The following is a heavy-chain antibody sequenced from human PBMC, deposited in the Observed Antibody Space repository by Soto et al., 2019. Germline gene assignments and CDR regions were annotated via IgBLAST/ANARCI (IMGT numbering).Heavy chain of an antibody. V-gene: IGHV5-51*01. Sequence: PGESLTTSFKSPGYSFPRYWIVWVLQMPGEGLECIGLIYPGDSDTRYSPSFQGQVTISADKSISPAYLQWSSLKASDTAMYYCARHCSSTSCYSPPGDYYYYYGMDVWGQGTTVTVSS. CDR1: GYSFPRYW. D-gene: IGHD2-2*01. CDR3: ARHCSSTSCYSPPGDYYYYYGMDV. J-gene: IGHJ6*02. CDR2: IYPGDSDT.